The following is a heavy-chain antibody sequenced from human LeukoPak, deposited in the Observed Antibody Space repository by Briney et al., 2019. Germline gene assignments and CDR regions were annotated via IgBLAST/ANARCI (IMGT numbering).Heavy chain of an antibody. Sequence: ASMKVSCKASGYTFTTYYMHWVRQAPGQGLEWMGIINPSGGSTSYALKFQGRVTMTRDTSTSTVYMELSSLRSEDTALYYCARGISGGSTVTYFFDYWGQGTLVTVSS. J-gene: IGHJ4*02. V-gene: IGHV1-46*01. CDR3: ARGISGGSTVTYFFDY. CDR2: INPSGGST. CDR1: GYTFTTYY. D-gene: IGHD4-11*01.